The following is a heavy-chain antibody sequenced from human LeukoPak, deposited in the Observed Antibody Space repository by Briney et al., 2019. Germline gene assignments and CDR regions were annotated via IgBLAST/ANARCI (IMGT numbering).Heavy chain of an antibody. V-gene: IGHV3-30*02. CDR2: IRYDGSKK. CDR1: GFTFSSYG. Sequence: GGSLRLSCAASGFTFSSYGMHWVRQAPGKGLEWVASIRYDGSKKYYADSMTGRFTISRDNSKNTLYLQMNSLRAEDTAVYYCASRGLDSSSWYNDYWGQGTLVTVSS. J-gene: IGHJ4*02. D-gene: IGHD6-13*01. CDR3: ASRGLDSSSWYNDY.